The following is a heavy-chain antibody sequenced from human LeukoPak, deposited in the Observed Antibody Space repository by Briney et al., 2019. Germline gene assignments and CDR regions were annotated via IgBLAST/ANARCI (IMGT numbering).Heavy chain of an antibody. CDR1: GFTFSSYA. J-gene: IGHJ3*01. D-gene: IGHD6-13*01. CDR3: AKDKVAEAGGQDAFDV. CDR2: ISGSGGST. Sequence: SGGSLRLSCAASGFTFSSYAMSWVRQAPGKGLEWVSAISGSGGSTYYADSVKGRFTLSRDNSKNLLYLEMNSLTAEDTAVYYCAKDKVAEAGGQDAFDVWGQGTMVTVSS. V-gene: IGHV3-23*01.